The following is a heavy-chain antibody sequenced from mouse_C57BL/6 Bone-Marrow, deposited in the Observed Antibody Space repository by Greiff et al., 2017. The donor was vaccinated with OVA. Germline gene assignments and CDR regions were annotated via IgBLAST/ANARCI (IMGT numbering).Heavy chain of an antibody. CDR2: IYPRSGNT. Sequence: VQGVESGAELARPGASVKLSCKASGYTFTSYGISWVKQRTGQGLEWIGEIYPRSGNTYYNEKFKGKATLTADKSSSTAYMELRSLTSEDSAVYFCARTTGWYFDVWGTGTTVTVSS. V-gene: IGHV1-81*01. J-gene: IGHJ1*03. CDR3: ARTTGWYFDV. CDR1: GYTFTSYG. D-gene: IGHD2-12*01.